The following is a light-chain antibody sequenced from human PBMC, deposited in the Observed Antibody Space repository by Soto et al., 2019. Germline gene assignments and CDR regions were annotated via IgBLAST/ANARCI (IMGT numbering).Light chain of an antibody. Sequence: QSALTQPASVSGSPGQSITISCAGTGSDVGAYNLVSWYQQHPGKAPKXIIXEVXXXXXGXSNRFXXSKSGDXXSXTISGXXXXXXXXYFCCSYAGTVAYVFGTGTKLTVL. V-gene: IGLV2-23*02. CDR2: EVX. J-gene: IGLJ1*01. CDR1: GSDVGAYNL. CDR3: CSYAGTVAYV.